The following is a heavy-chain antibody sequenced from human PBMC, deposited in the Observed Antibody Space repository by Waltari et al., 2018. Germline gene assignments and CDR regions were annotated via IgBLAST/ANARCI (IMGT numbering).Heavy chain of an antibody. D-gene: IGHD6-13*01. CDR2: FIPIFGTP. J-gene: IGHJ3*02. V-gene: IGHV1-69*12. CDR3: ATAAVATPQAFDT. CDR1: GDTFRSTT. Sequence: QVQLVQSGAEVKKPGSSMKVSCKTSGDTFRSTTFSWVRQAPGQGLEWVGGFIPIFGTPSYAQKFQGRVTIIADESTSTAYMELSSLRSEDTAVYFCATAAVATPQAFDTWGQGTMVTVSS.